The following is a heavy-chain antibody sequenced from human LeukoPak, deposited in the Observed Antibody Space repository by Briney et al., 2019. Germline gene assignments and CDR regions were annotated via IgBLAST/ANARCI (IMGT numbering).Heavy chain of an antibody. V-gene: IGHV3-48*01. Sequence: GGSLRLSCAASGFTFSSYSMNWVRQAPGKWLEWVSYISSSSSTIYYADSVKGRFTISRDNSKNTLYLQMNSLRAEDTAVYYCARDLGYSSGCFDYWGQGTLVTVSS. D-gene: IGHD6-19*01. J-gene: IGHJ4*02. CDR3: ARDLGYSSGCFDY. CDR2: ISSSSSTI. CDR1: GFTFSSYS.